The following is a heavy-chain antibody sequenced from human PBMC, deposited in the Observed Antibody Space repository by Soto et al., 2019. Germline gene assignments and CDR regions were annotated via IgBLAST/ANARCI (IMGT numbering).Heavy chain of an antibody. CDR1: GGSISSYY. V-gene: IGHV4-59*01. J-gene: IGHJ4*02. CDR3: ARVPVWLGVRGVKAYYFDY. Sequence: QVQLQESGPGLVKPSETLSLTCTVSGGSISSYYWSWIRQPPGKGLEWIGYIYYSGSTNYNPSLKSRVTISVDTSKNQFSLKLSSVTAADTAVYYCARVPVWLGVRGVKAYYFDYWGQGTLVTVSS. CDR2: IYYSGST. D-gene: IGHD3-10*01.